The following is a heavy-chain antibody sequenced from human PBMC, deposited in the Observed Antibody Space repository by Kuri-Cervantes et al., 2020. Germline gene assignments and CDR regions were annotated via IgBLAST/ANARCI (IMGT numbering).Heavy chain of an antibody. CDR2: IIPVFGTP. D-gene: IGHD3-22*01. Sequence: SVKVSCKASGGTFSNYAISWVRQTPGHGLEWMGGIIPVFGTPNYAQKFQGRVTITTDESTTTYMQLSSLRSEDTAVYYCARAKEGYYDSSGYWFDPWGQGTLVTVSS. CDR3: ARAKEGYYDSSGYWFDP. J-gene: IGHJ5*02. V-gene: IGHV1-69*05. CDR1: GGTFSNYA.